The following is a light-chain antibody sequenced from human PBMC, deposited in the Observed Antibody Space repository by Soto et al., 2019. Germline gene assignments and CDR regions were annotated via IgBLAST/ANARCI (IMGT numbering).Light chain of an antibody. V-gene: IGKV1-9*01. CDR1: RAINGY. CDR2: STS. Sequence: DIQLTQSPSFLSASVRDRVTITCRASRAINGYLAWYQQKPGNAPKLLIYSTSTLHTGVPSRFSGSGSETEFTLTISSLQPEDVATYHCQQLYSYPYTFGQGTKVEVK. CDR3: QQLYSYPYT. J-gene: IGKJ2*01.